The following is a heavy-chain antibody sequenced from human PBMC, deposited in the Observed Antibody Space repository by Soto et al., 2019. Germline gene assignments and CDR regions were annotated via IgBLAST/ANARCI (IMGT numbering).Heavy chain of an antibody. J-gene: IGHJ4*02. Sequence: QVQLVESGGGVVQPGRSLRLSCAASGFTFSSYAMHWVRQSPGKGLEWVAVISYDGSNKYYADSVKGRFTISRDNSKKTLYLQMNSLRAEDTAVYYCARGDSIAAAEMDYWGQGTLVTVSS. CDR1: GFTFSSYA. CDR2: ISYDGSNK. V-gene: IGHV3-30-3*01. CDR3: ARGDSIAAAEMDY. D-gene: IGHD6-13*01.